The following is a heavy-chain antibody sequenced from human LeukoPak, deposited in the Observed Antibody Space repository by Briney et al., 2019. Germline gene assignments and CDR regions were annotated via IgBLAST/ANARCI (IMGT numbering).Heavy chain of an antibody. V-gene: IGHV1-2*02. CDR3: ARSRRYCSGGSCYSSLDY. Sequence: GASVKVSCKASGYTFTGYYMHWVRQAPGQGLEWMGWINPNSGGTNYAQKFQGRVTMTRDTSISTAYMELSRPRSDDTAVYYCARSRRYCSGGSCYSSLDYWGQGTLVTVSS. D-gene: IGHD2-15*01. J-gene: IGHJ4*02. CDR2: INPNSGGT. CDR1: GYTFTGYY.